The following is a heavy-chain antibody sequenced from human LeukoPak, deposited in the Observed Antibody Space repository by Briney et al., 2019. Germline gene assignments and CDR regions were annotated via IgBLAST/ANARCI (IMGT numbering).Heavy chain of an antibody. D-gene: IGHD6-19*01. CDR3: AKVNRGSGWYFSAFDI. Sequence: GGSLRLSCAASGFTFSSYAMSWFRQAPGKGLEWVSAISGSGGSTYFADSVKGRFTISRDNSRNTLNLQMNSLRAEDTAVYYCAKVNRGSGWYFSAFDIWGQGTMVTVSS. J-gene: IGHJ3*02. V-gene: IGHV3-23*01. CDR1: GFTFSSYA. CDR2: ISGSGGST.